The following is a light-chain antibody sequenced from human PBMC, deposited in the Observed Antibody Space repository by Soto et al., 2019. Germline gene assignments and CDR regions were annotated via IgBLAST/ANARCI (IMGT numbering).Light chain of an antibody. Sequence: QSVLTQPASVSGSPGQSITISCTGTSSDVGGYNYVSWYQQHPGKAPKLMIYDVSNRPSGVSNRFSGSKSGNTASLTISGLQAEDEADYYCSSYTSSSTVLFGGGTKLTVL. J-gene: IGLJ2*01. V-gene: IGLV2-14*01. CDR3: SSYTSSSTVL. CDR2: DVS. CDR1: SSDVGGYNY.